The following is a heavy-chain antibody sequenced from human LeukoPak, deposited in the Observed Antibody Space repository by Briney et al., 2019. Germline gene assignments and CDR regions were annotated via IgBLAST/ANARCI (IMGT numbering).Heavy chain of an antibody. J-gene: IGHJ4*02. CDR2: IYYSGST. V-gene: IGHV4-59*01. CDR1: GGSISSYY. CDR3: ARAALTMGATKFDY. D-gene: IGHD1-26*01. Sequence: SETLSLTCTVSGGSISSYYWSWIRQPPGKGLEWIGYIYYSGSTNYNPSLKGRVTISLDAPKNQFSLKLSSVTAADTALYYCARAALTMGATKFDYWGQGTLVTVSS.